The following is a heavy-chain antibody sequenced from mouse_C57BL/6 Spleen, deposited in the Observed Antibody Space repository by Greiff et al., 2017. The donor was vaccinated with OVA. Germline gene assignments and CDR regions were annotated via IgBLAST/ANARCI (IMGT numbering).Heavy chain of an antibody. J-gene: IGHJ4*01. V-gene: IGHV1-26*01. CDR3: ARTGYYAMDY. CDR2: INPNNGGT. Sequence: VQLQQSGPELVKPGASVKISCKASGYTFTDYYMNWVKQSHGKSLEWIGDINPNNGGTSYNQKFKGKATLTVDKSSSTAYMELRGLTAEDSAVYYCARTGYYAMDYWGEGSSVTVSS. CDR1: GYTFTDYY.